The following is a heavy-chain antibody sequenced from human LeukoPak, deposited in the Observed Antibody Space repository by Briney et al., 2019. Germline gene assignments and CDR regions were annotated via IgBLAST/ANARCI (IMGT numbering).Heavy chain of an antibody. CDR2: IDPSDSYI. CDR3: ARHSLGYYDTSGYYFDY. V-gene: IGHV5-10-1*01. J-gene: IGHJ4*02. CDR1: GYSFTSYW. Sequence: GESLKISCKGSGYSFTSYWISWVRQVPGKGLEWMGRIDPSDSYINYSPSFQGHVAISADKSITTAYLQWSSLKASDTAMYYCARHSLGYYDTSGYYFDYWGQGTLVTVSS. D-gene: IGHD3-22*01.